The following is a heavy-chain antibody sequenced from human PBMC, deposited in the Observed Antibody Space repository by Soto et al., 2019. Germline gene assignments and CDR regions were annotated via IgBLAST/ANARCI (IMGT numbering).Heavy chain of an antibody. V-gene: IGHV1-8*01. CDR3: ASVNGYYDY. J-gene: IGHJ4*02. CDR2: MNPNSGNT. Sequence: QVQLVQSGAEVKKPGASVKVSCKASGYTFTSYDINWVRPATGQGLEWMGWMNPNSGNTGYAQKFKGRVTMTRNTSISTDYMELSSLRSEDASVYYCASVNGYYDYWGQGTLVTVSS. D-gene: IGHD1-7*01. CDR1: GYTFTSYD.